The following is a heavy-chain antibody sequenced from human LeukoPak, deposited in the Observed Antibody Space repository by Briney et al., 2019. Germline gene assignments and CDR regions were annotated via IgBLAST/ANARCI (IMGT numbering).Heavy chain of an antibody. CDR3: ARAGSSGYYGGWFDP. D-gene: IGHD3-22*01. J-gene: IGHJ5*02. Sequence: SETLSLTCTVSGGSISSYYWSWIRQPPGKGLEWIGYIYYSGSTNYNPSLKSRVTISVDTSKNQFSLELSSVTAADTAVYYCARAGSSGYYGGWFDPWGQGTLVTVSS. V-gene: IGHV4-59*08. CDR1: GGSISSYY. CDR2: IYYSGST.